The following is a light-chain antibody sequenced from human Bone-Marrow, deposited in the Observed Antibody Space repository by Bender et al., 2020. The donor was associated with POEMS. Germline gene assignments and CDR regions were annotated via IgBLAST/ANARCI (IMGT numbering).Light chain of an antibody. CDR3: YYNVGVAWV. V-gene: IGLV2-23*02. CDR1: STDVGTYKF. Sequence: QSALTQPASVSGSPGQSITISCTGTSTDVGTYKFVSWYQQHPGKAPKLLVYEVNKRPSGVSNCFSASKSGNTASLTISGPQGEEEAVYYCYYNVGVAWVFGGGTRLSVL. J-gene: IGLJ3*02. CDR2: EVN.